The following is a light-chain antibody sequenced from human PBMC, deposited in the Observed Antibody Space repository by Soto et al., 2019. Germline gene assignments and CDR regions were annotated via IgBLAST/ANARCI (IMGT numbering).Light chain of an antibody. CDR2: DAS. J-gene: IGKJ4*01. V-gene: IGKV1-33*01. CDR3: QQYSSMVY. CDR1: HDVSRN. Sequence: DIQITQSPSSLSASVGDRVTIACQSSHDVSRNLNWLQQKPGEAPKLLIYDASNLERGVRSRFSGNGFGTDFTLIISSLKPEDVPTYYCQQYSSMVYVGGGTAIEIK.